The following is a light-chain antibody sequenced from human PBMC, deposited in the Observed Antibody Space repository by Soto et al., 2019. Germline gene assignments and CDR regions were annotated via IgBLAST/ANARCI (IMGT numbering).Light chain of an antibody. J-gene: IGKJ1*01. CDR2: GAS. CDR1: QSVSSTF. Sequence: EIVLTQSPGSLSLSPGERATLSCRASQSVSSTFFAWYQQRPGQAPRLLMYGASSRATGIPERFSGSGSGTYFTRTISRLGPEDFAVYYCQQFDSSVTFGQGTKVEIK. CDR3: QQFDSSVT. V-gene: IGKV3-20*01.